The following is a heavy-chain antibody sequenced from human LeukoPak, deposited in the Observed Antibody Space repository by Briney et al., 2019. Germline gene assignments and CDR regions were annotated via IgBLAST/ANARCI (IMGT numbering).Heavy chain of an antibody. V-gene: IGHV3-23*01. CDR2: ISGSGGST. D-gene: IGHD3-22*01. J-gene: IGHJ4*02. CDR1: GGSISSYY. Sequence: PSETLSLTCTVSGGSISSYYWSWVRQAPGKGLEWVSAISGSGGSTYYADSVKGRFTISRDNSKNTLYLQMNSLRAEDTAVYYCAKVPQYYYDSSGSDYWGQGTLVTVSS. CDR3: AKVPQYYYDSSGSDY.